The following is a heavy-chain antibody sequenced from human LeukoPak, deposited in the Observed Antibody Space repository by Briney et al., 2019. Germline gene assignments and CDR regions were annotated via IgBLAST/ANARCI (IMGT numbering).Heavy chain of an antibody. CDR2: INHGGTT. Sequence: SETLSLTCAVVGESFSDYYWSWVRQLPGKGLEWIGEINHGGTTXXXPSLXSRVTISVDTSKNHVSLNLTSVTAADTAVYYCGXEEAXXXXDAFDLWGQGTMVAVSS. CDR3: GXEEAXXXXDAFDL. J-gene: IGHJ3*01. CDR1: GESFSDYY. V-gene: IGHV4-34*01.